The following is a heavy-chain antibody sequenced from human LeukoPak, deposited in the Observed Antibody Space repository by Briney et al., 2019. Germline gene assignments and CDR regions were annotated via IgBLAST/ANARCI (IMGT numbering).Heavy chain of an antibody. V-gene: IGHV1-8*01. D-gene: IGHD3-22*01. CDR3: AKFIDYYDSSGYSQEPED. J-gene: IGHJ4*02. CDR2: MNPNSGNT. Sequence: ASVKVSCKASGYTFTSYDINWVRQATGQGLEWTGWMNPNSGNTGYAQKFQGRVTMTRNTSISTAYMELSSLRSEDTAVYYCAKFIDYYDSSGYSQEPEDWGQGTLVTVSS. CDR1: GYTFTSYD.